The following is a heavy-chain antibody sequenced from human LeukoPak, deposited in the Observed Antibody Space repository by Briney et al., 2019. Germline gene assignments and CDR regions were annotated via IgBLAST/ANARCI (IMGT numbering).Heavy chain of an antibody. D-gene: IGHD3-16*01. V-gene: IGHV4-59*01. CDR3: ARVGRVMARGSYYYGMDV. J-gene: IGHJ6*02. CDR1: GGSISSYY. Sequence: SETLSLTCTVSGGSISSYYWSWIRQPPGKGLEWIGYIYYGGSTNYNPSLKSRVTISVDTSKNQFSLKLSSVTAADTAVYYCARVGRVMARGSYYYGMDVWGQGTTVTVSS. CDR2: IYYGGST.